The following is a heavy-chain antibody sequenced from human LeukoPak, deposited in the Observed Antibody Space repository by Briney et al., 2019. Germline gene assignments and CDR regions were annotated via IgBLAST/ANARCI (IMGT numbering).Heavy chain of an antibody. CDR2: IYYSGST. J-gene: IGHJ6*02. Sequence: SETLSLTCTVSGGSISSYYWSWIRQPPGKGLEWIGYIYYSGSTNYNPSLKSRVTISVDTSKNQFSLKLSSVTAADTAVYYCATPAIAVDGYYYGMDVWGQGTTVTVSS. D-gene: IGHD3-22*01. V-gene: IGHV4-59*08. CDR1: GGSISSYY. CDR3: ATPAIAVDGYYYGMDV.